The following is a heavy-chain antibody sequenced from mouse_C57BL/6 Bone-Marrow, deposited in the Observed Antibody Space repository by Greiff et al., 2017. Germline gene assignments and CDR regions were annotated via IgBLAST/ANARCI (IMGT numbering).Heavy chain of an antibody. CDR2: INPSSGYT. CDR3: ARGDGSSFFDY. Sequence: QVQLQQSGAELARPGASVKMSCKASGYTFTSYTMHWVKQRPGQGLEWIGYINPSSGYTKYNQKFKDKATLTADKSSSTAYMQLSSLTSEDSAVYYWARGDGSSFFDYWGQGTTLTVSS. CDR1: GYTFTSYT. D-gene: IGHD1-1*01. J-gene: IGHJ2*01. V-gene: IGHV1-4*01.